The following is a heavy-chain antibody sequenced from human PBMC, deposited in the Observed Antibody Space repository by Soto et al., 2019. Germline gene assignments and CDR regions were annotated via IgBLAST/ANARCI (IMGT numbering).Heavy chain of an antibody. CDR3: AKDQVGIAAAGKGY. V-gene: IGHV3-23*01. J-gene: IGHJ4*02. D-gene: IGHD6-13*01. CDR2: ISGSGGST. CDR1: GFTFSSYA. Sequence: LRLSCAASGFTFSSYAMSWVRQAPGKGLEWVSAISGSGGSTYYADSVKGRFTISRDNSKNTLYLQMNSLRAEDTAVYYCAKDQVGIAAAGKGYWGQGTLVTVSS.